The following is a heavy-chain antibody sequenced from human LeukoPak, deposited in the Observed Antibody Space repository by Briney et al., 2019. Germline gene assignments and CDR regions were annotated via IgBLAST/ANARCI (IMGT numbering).Heavy chain of an antibody. CDR3: AKRGLGSSWSNLDY. CDR1: GFTFNDYA. V-gene: IGHV3-23*01. J-gene: IGHJ4*02. CDR2: ISDSGGKT. Sequence: GGSLRLSCAASGFTFNDYAMTWVRHAPGKGLECVSSISDSGGKTYYADSVKGRFTISRDNSKNTLYLQMNSLRAEDTAVYYCAKRGLGSSWSNLDYWGQGTLVTVSS. D-gene: IGHD6-13*01.